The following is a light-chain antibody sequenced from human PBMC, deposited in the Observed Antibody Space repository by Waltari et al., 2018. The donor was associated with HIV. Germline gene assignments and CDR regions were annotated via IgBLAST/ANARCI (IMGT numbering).Light chain of an antibody. Sequence: AIQMTQSPSSLSASVGARVIITCRASQGIRNDLVWYQQKPGKAPKVLIYAASTLQSGVPSRFSGSGSGTDFTLTSSSLQPEDLAIYYCLQDYNSPPTFGQGTKLEIK. J-gene: IGKJ2*01. CDR1: QGIRND. V-gene: IGKV1-6*01. CDR2: AAS. CDR3: LQDYNSPPT.